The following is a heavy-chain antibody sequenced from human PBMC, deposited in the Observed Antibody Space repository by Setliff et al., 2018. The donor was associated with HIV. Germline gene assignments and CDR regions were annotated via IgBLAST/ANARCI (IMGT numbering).Heavy chain of an antibody. CDR3: ARHHRLPGVQPPYWYFDL. D-gene: IGHD7-27*01. V-gene: IGHV4-34*01. CDR2: ISHSGIT. J-gene: IGHJ2*01. Sequence: SETLSLTCAVHGGPFSDSYYSWIRQPPGKGLEWIGEISHSGITSYNSSVKSRVTMSVDWSKNQFSLTLTSMTAADTAVYYCARHHRLPGVQPPYWYFDLWGRGTLVTVSS. CDR1: GGPFSDSY.